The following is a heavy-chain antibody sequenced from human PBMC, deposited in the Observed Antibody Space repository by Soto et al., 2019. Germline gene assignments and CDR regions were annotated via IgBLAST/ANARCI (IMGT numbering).Heavy chain of an antibody. CDR2: ISSSGSTI. V-gene: IGHV3-48*03. CDR1: GFTFSSYE. D-gene: IGHD3-22*01. CDR3: ARSYDSSGYYRYYYYGMDV. J-gene: IGHJ6*02. Sequence: PWGSLRLSCAASGFTFSSYEMNWVRQAPGKGLEWVSYISSSGSTIYYADSVKGRFTISRDNAKNSLYLQMNSLRAEDTAVYYCARSYDSSGYYRYYYYGMDVWGQGTTVTVSS.